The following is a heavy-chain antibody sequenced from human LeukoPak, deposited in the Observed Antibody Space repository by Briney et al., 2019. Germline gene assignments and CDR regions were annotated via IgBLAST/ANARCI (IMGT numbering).Heavy chain of an antibody. J-gene: IGHJ6*02. CDR1: IGSISSSKW. Sequence: SETLSLTCSVSIGSISSSKWWSWVRQSPVKGLEWIGEIYLYGTTNYNPSFTSRVTMSVDRSRNQFSLKLTSVTAADTAVYYCARQKWEQQGRDYYFNGLDVWDPGTTVIVSS. D-gene: IGHD1/OR15-1a*01. V-gene: IGHV4-4*02. CDR3: ARQKWEQQGRDYYFNGLDV. CDR2: IYLYGTT.